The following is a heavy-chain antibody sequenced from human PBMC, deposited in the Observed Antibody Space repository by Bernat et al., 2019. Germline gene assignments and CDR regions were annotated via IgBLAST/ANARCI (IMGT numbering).Heavy chain of an antibody. CDR1: GFTFSSYA. Sequence: EVQLLESGGGLVQPGGSLRLSCAASGFTFSSYATSWVRQAPGKGLEWVSAISGSGGSTYYADSVKGRFTISRDNSKNTLYLQMNSLRAEDTAVYYCAKDLEGAYSGMDVWGQGTTVTVSS. D-gene: IGHD1-26*01. V-gene: IGHV3-23*01. CDR3: AKDLEGAYSGMDV. J-gene: IGHJ6*02. CDR2: ISGSGGST.